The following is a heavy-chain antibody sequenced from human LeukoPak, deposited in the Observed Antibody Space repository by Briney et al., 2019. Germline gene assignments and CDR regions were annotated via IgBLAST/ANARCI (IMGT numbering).Heavy chain of an antibody. CDR2: INHSGST. CDR1: GGSFSGYY. D-gene: IGHD3-10*01. V-gene: IGHV4-34*01. Sequence: SETLSLTCAVYGGSFSGYYWSWIRQPPGKGLEWIGEINHSGSTNYNPSLKSRVTTSVDTSRNQFSLKLSSVTAADTAVYYCARLRPYMVRGVISDYWGQGTLVTVSS. CDR3: ARLRPYMVRGVISDY. J-gene: IGHJ4*02.